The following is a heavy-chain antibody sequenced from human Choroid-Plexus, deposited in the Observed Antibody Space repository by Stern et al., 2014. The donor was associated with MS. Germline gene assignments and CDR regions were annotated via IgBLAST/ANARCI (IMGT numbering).Heavy chain of an antibody. J-gene: IGHJ4*02. CDR3: AHRDCGGNSGFDY. CDR1: GFSLRTSGAN. V-gene: IGHV2-5*02. CDR2: IYWDDEK. Sequence: QITLKESGPTLVKPTQTLTLTCSFSGFSLRTSGANVGWIRQPPGKALEWLAHIYWDDEKRYSLSLRSRLTITKDTSKNQVVLKMTNMDPVDTATFYCAHRDCGGNSGFDYWGQGTLVIVSS. D-gene: IGHD4-23*01.